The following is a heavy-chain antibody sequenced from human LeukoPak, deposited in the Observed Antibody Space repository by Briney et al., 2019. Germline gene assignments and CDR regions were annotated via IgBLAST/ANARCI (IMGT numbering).Heavy chain of an antibody. D-gene: IGHD3-22*01. CDR3: ATSGYPDY. Sequence: PGGSLRLSCAASGFTFSSYAMSWVRQAPGKGLEWVSGISGSGSTTYYADSVRGRFTISRDNPKNTQYLQMNSLRDEDTAVYYCATSGYPDYWGQGTLVTVSS. V-gene: IGHV3-23*01. CDR1: GFTFSSYA. J-gene: IGHJ4*02. CDR2: ISGSGSTT.